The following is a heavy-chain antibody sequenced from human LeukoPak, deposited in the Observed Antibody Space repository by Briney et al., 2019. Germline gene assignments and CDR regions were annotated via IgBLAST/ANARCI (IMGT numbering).Heavy chain of an antibody. V-gene: IGHV4-34*01. CDR1: GGSFSGYY. Sequence: SETLSLTCAVYGGSFSGYYWSWIRQPPGKGQEWMWEINHSGSTNYNPSLKSRVTISVDTSKNQFSLKLSSVTAADTAVYYCARLHLGRITMIVVVRNAFDIWGQGTMVTVSS. CDR2: INHSGST. CDR3: ARLHLGRITMIVVVRNAFDI. D-gene: IGHD3-22*01. J-gene: IGHJ3*02.